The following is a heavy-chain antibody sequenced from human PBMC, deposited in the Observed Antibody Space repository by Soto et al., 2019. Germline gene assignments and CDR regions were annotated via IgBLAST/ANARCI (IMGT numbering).Heavy chain of an antibody. CDR3: ARLTLFCSAGSCYSPYFAY. V-gene: IGHV4-59*01. Sequence: PSETLSLTCKVSGGSITTNYWSWIRQPPGKGLEWIGYMYYTGYTDFNPSLKSRVTISLDTSKNQFSLQLSSVTAADTAVYYCARLTLFCSAGSCYSPYFAYWGQGALVTVSS. CDR1: GGSITTNY. CDR2: MYYTGYT. D-gene: IGHD2-15*01. J-gene: IGHJ4*02.